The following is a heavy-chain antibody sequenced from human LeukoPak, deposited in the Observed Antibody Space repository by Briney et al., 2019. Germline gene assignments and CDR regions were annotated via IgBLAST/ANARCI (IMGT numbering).Heavy chain of an antibody. CDR2: ISSGSTT. J-gene: IGHJ6*02. D-gene: IGHD1-26*01. CDR1: GFTVSSNY. Sequence: GGSLRLSCAASGFTVSSNYMSWDRQAPGKGLEWVSIISSGSTTSYADSVKGRFTISRDNSRNTLYLQMNSLRSEDTAVYYCATRGAPGYYYGMDVWGQGTTVTVSS. V-gene: IGHV3-66*01. CDR3: ATRGAPGYYYGMDV.